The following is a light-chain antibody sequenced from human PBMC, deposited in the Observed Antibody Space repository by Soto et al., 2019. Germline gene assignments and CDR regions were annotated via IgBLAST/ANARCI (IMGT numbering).Light chain of an antibody. CDR1: QSLGSD. V-gene: IGKV3-11*01. CDR3: QQRSNWPLT. CDR2: DAS. J-gene: IGKJ3*01. Sequence: EIVMTQSPGTLSLSPGDTATLSCRASQSLGSDLAWYQQKPGQAPRLLIYDASNRATGIPARFSGSGSGTDFTLTISSLEPEDSAVYYCQQRSNWPLTFGPGTKVDIK.